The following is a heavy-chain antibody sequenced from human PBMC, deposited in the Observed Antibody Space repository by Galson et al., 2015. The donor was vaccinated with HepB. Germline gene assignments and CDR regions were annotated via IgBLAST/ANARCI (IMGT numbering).Heavy chain of an antibody. V-gene: IGHV1-2*02. CDR3: ARGGGRYCLDA. D-gene: IGHD3-10*01. CDR1: GYTFTDHY. Sequence: SVKVSCKASGYTFTDHYFHWVRQAPGQGLEWMGWINPKSGDTKYEQNFQGRVSMTRDTSVSLVSMELSSLRSDDTAVYYFARGGGRYCLDAWGQGTVVIVSS. J-gene: IGHJ5*02. CDR2: INPKSGDT.